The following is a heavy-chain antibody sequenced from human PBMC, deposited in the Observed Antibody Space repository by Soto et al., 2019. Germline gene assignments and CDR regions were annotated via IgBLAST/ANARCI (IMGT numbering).Heavy chain of an antibody. CDR1: GFSLSTSGVG. CDR2: IYWDDDK. D-gene: IGHD3-10*01. Sequence: QITLKESGPTLVKPTQTLTLTCTFSGFSLSTSGVGVGWIRQPPGKALEWLALIYWDDDKRYSPSLKSRLTITKDTSENQVVLTMTNMDPVDTATYYCARQTIPRGEVLAFDYWGQGTLVTVSS. CDR3: ARQTIPRGEVLAFDY. V-gene: IGHV2-5*02. J-gene: IGHJ4*02.